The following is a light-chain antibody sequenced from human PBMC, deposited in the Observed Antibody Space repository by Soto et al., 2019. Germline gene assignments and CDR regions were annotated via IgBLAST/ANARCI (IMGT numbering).Light chain of an antibody. J-gene: IGLJ2*01. CDR1: SSNIGSHY. Sequence: QSVLTQPPSASGTPGQRVTISCSGSSSNIGSHYVYWYQQLPGTAPKLLIYWNNQRPSGGPDRFSGSKSGTSASLAISGLRSEDEADYYCAAWDDSLSVLFGGGTKLTVL. CDR2: WNN. CDR3: AAWDDSLSVL. V-gene: IGLV1-47*01.